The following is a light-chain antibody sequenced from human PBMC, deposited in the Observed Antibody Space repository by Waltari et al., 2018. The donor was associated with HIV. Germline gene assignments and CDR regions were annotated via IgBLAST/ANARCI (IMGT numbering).Light chain of an antibody. Sequence: SSELTQDPALSLAFGQTFRILYKADRHGRHKPSSYQQKPGQAPGLVIYGKNNRPSGIPDRFSGSSSGNTASLTITGAQAEDEADYYCNSRDSSGNHWVFGGGTKLTVL. J-gene: IGLJ3*02. V-gene: IGLV3-19*01. CDR1: RHGRHK. CDR2: GKN. CDR3: NSRDSSGNHWV.